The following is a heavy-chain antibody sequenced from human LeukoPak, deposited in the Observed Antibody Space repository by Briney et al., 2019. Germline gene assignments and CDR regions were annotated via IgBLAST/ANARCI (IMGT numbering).Heavy chain of an antibody. Sequence: ASVRVSCKASGYTFTGYYLLWVRQAPGQGLEWMGWINPNSGDTNYAQKFQGRVTMTRDTSISTAYMELSRLRSDDTAVYYCTREDYWGQGTPVTVSS. J-gene: IGHJ4*02. V-gene: IGHV1-2*02. CDR1: GYTFTGYY. CDR2: INPNSGDT. CDR3: TREDY.